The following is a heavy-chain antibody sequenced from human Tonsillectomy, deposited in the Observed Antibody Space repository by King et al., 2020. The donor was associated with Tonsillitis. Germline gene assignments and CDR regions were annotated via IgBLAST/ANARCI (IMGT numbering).Heavy chain of an antibody. CDR3: ETTGSIEEVSDY. D-gene: IGHD1-14*01. CDR2: ILNEGKNK. CDR1: GFTFSRYG. V-gene: IGHV3-30*03. Sequence: VQLVESGGGVVQPGRSLRLSCAGSGFTFSRYGMHWVRQAPGKGLEWVALILNEGKNKYYADSVKGRFTISRDNSKNTLYLQMNSLRAEDTAVYYCETTGSIEEVSDYWGQGTLVTVSS. J-gene: IGHJ4*02.